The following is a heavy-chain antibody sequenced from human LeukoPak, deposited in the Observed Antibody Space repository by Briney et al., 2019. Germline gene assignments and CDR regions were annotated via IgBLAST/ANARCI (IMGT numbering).Heavy chain of an antibody. CDR2: ISSSSTYI. J-gene: IGHJ4*02. CDR1: GFTFRTYS. Sequence: GGSLRLSCAASGFTFRTYSMNWVRQAPGKGLEWVSGISSSSTYIFYADSVKGRFTISRDNAKDSLDLQMNGLRAEDTAVYYCVRDKGAVAGSAIFDYWGQGTLVIVSS. D-gene: IGHD6-19*01. CDR3: VRDKGAVAGSAIFDY. V-gene: IGHV3-21*01.